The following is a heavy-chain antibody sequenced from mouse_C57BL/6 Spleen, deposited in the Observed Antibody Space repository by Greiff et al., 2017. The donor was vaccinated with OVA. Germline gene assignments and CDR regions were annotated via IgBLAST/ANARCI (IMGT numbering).Heavy chain of an antibody. J-gene: IGHJ2*01. CDR1: GFTFSSYA. CDR2: ISDGGSYT. Sequence: DVMLVESGGGLVKPGGSLKLSCAASGFTFSSYAMSWVRQTPEKRLEWVATISDGGSYTYYPDNVKGRFTISRDNAKNNLYLQMSHLKSEDTAMYYCARDPRYYGSSFFDYWGQGTTLTVSS. D-gene: IGHD1-1*01. V-gene: IGHV5-4*01. CDR3: ARDPRYYGSSFFDY.